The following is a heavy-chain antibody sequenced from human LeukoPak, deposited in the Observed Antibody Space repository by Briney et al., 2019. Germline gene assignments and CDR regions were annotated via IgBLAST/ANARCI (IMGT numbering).Heavy chain of an antibody. CDR2: LYPGVST. CDR1: GGPIYSYY. D-gene: IGHD3-22*01. V-gene: IGHV4-4*07. Sequence: SETLSLTCTVSGGPIYSYYWSWIRQTAGKGLEWIGRLYPGVSTDYNPSLKSRVTMSVDTSKNQFVLKLGAVTAADTAVYYCARLKFYDSTGYTPGHYMVVWGKGTTVTVSS. CDR3: ARLKFYDSTGYTPGHYMVV. J-gene: IGHJ6*03.